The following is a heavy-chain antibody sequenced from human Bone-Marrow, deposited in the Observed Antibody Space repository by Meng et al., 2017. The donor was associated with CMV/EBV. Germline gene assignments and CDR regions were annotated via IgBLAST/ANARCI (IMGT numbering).Heavy chain of an antibody. Sequence: GGSLRLSCAASGFTFSGSAMHWVRQASGKGLKWVGRIRSKANSYATAYAASVKGRFTISRDDSKNTAYLQMNSLKTEDTAVYYCTRLTYYYDSSGLNDAFDIWGQGTMVTISS. D-gene: IGHD3-22*01. CDR1: GFTFSGSA. CDR2: IRSKANSYAT. J-gene: IGHJ3*02. V-gene: IGHV3-73*01. CDR3: TRLTYYYDSSGLNDAFDI.